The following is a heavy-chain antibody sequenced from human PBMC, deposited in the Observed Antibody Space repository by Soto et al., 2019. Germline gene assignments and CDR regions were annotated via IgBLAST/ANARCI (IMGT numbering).Heavy chain of an antibody. D-gene: IGHD2-2*01. CDR3: AREDCSSTSCYSHFDY. Sequence: PGGSLRLSCAASGFTFSDYYMSWIRQAPGKGLEWVSYISSSSSYTNYADSVKGRFTISRDNAKNSLYLQMNSLRAEDTAVYYCAREDCSSTSCYSHFDYWGQGTLFTVYS. CDR2: ISSSSSYT. CDR1: GFTFSDYY. J-gene: IGHJ4*02. V-gene: IGHV3-11*06.